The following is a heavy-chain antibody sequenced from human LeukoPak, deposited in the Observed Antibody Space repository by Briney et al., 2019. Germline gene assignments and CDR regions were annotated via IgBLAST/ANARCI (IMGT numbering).Heavy chain of an antibody. Sequence: ASVKVSCKAFGYTFTSYYMHCGRQAPGQGLEWMGIIKPSGGSTSYAQKFQGRVTMTRDTSTSTVYMELRSLRSDDTAVYYCARAIRKYYYDSSGYYWEYYFDSWGQGTLVTVSS. V-gene: IGHV1-46*01. D-gene: IGHD3-22*01. J-gene: IGHJ4*02. CDR1: GYTFTSYY. CDR2: IKPSGGST. CDR3: ARAIRKYYYDSSGYYWEYYFDS.